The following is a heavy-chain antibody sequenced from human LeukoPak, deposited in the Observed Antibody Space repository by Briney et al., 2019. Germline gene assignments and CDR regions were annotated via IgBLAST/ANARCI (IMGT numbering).Heavy chain of an antibody. J-gene: IGHJ4*02. CDR1: GFTFSSFV. CDR3: ARDIVRPRSSGYYQALDF. V-gene: IGHV3-30*01. Sequence: PGRSLRLSCAASGFTFSSFVMHWVRQAPGKGLEWVAVISYDGSNQYYADSVKGRFTISRDNSKNTLYLQMNSLRAEDTAVYYCARDIVRPRSSGYYQALDFWGQGTLVTVSS. D-gene: IGHD3-22*01. CDR2: ISYDGSNQ.